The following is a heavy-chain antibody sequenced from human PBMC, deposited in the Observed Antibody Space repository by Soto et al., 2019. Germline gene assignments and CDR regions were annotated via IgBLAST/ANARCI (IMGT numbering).Heavy chain of an antibody. CDR1: GYSFTSYW. D-gene: IGHD6-6*01. CDR3: ARLRSSPVENYYYYGMDV. CDR2: IYPGDSDT. J-gene: IGHJ6*02. Sequence: PGESLKISCKGSGYSFTSYWIGWVRQMPGKGLEWMGIIYPGDSDTRYSPSFQGQVTISADKSISTAYLQWSSLKALDTAMYYCARLRSSPVENYYYYGMDVWGQGTTVTVSS. V-gene: IGHV5-51*01.